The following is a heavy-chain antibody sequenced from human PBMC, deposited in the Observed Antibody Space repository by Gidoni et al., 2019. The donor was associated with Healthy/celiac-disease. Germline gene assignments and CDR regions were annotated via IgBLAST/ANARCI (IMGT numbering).Heavy chain of an antibody. Sequence: EVRLVQSGGVVVESGGSLRTTCAASGFTLADSTMHWVRQAPGKGLVWVSLISWDGGSTYYADTVQGRCTISRDNSKNSLYLQMNSLRTEDTALYYCARVSGRHSGYNRDSGSIFDYWGQGSLVTVSS. CDR2: ISWDGGST. J-gene: IGHJ4*02. CDR1: GFTLADST. V-gene: IGHV3-43*01. CDR3: ARVSGRHSGYNRDSGSIFDY. D-gene: IGHD5-12*01.